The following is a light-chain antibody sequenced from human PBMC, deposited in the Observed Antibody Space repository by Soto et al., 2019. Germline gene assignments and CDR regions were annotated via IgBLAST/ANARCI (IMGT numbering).Light chain of an antibody. V-gene: IGLV2-23*02. CDR3: CSYAVTYVI. J-gene: IGLJ2*01. CDR1: SSDVGSYNL. CDR2: EVN. Sequence: QSALTQPASVSGSPGQSITISCTGTSSDVGSYNLVSWYQQYPGRAPKLMIYEVNKRPSGVSNRFSGSKSGNTASLTISGLQAEDEAYYYCCSYAVTYVIFGGGTKLTVL.